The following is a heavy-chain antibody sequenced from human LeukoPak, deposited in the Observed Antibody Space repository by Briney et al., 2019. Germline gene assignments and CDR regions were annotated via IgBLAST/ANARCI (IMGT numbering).Heavy chain of an antibody. CDR2: IYYSGST. V-gene: IGHV4-39*01. D-gene: IGHD6-19*01. CDR3: ARAVAGTFPYYFDY. CDR1: GGSISSSSYY. Sequence: SETLSLTCTVSGGSISSSSYYWGWIRQPPGKGLEWIGSIYYSGSTYYNPSLKSRVTISVDTSKNQFSLKLSSVTAADTAVYYCARAVAGTFPYYFDYWGQGTLVTVSS. J-gene: IGHJ4*02.